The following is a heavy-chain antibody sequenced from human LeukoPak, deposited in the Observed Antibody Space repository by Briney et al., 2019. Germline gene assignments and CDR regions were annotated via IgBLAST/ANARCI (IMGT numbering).Heavy chain of an antibody. CDR2: IREDGSEK. CDR3: ARALLALGYFDY. J-gene: IGHJ4*02. CDR1: GFSFSAYW. V-gene: IGHV3-7*01. D-gene: IGHD3-10*01. Sequence: GGSLRLSCAASGFSFSAYWMSWVRQAPGKGLEWVANIREDGSEKYYVDSVKGQFTISRGNAKNSLFLQMDSLRAEDTAVYYCARALLALGYFDYWGQGTLVTVSS.